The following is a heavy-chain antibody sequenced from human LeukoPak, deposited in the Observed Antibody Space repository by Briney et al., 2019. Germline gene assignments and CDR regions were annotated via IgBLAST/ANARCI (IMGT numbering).Heavy chain of an antibody. D-gene: IGHD3-3*01. J-gene: IGHJ3*02. CDR1: GYTFTGYY. V-gene: IGHV1-2*02. Sequence: ASVKVSCKASGYTFTGYYMHWVRQAPGQGLEWMGWINPNSGGTNYAQKFQGRVTMTRDTSISTAYMELSRLRSEDTAVYYCALTYDFWSGLGEAFDIWGQGTMVTVSS. CDR2: INPNSGGT. CDR3: ALTYDFWSGLGEAFDI.